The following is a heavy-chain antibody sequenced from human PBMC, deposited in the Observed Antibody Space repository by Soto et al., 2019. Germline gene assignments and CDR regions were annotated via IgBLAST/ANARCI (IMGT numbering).Heavy chain of an antibody. CDR3: ARVTTVTEWGWFDP. V-gene: IGHV1-69*06. CDR2: IIPIFGTA. J-gene: IGHJ5*02. D-gene: IGHD4-17*01. CDR1: GGTFSSYA. Sequence: SVKVSCKASGGTFSSYAISWVRQAPGQGLEWMGGIIPIFGTANYAQKFQGRVTITADKSTSTADMELSSLRSEDTAVYYCARVTTVTEWGWFDPWGQGTLVTVSS.